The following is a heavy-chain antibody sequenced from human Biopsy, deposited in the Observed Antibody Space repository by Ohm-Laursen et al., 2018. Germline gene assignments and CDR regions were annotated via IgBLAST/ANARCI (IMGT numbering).Heavy chain of an antibody. J-gene: IGHJ6*02. CDR3: ARDSGILNYGNFKYYHYYGMDV. D-gene: IGHD4-11*01. CDR1: GDSVTKYY. CDR2: IYYSVMT. Sequence: SVTLSLTCSVSGDSVTKYYRSWIRQPPGKGLEWIGHIYYSVMTNYNPSLQSRVSISVDTSRNQVSLTLRSVTAADTAVYYCARDSGILNYGNFKYYHYYGMDVWGQGTKVTVSS. V-gene: IGHV4-59*02.